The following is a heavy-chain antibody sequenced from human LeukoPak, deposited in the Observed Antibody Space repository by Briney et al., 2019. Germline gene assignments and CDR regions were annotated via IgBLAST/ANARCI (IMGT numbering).Heavy chain of an antibody. J-gene: IGHJ4*02. Sequence: GGSLRLSCAASGFTFSNYAMHWVRQAPGKGLEWVAVISYDGRNKYYADFVKGRFIISRDNSENTLYPQLNSLRADDTAVYFCSGEITTLGCWGQGTLVTVST. CDR1: GFTFSNYA. CDR3: SGEITTLGC. CDR2: ISYDGRNK. D-gene: IGHD3-22*01. V-gene: IGHV3-30*04.